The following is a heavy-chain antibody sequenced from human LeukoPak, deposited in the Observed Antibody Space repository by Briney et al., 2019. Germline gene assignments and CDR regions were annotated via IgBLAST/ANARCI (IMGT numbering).Heavy chain of an antibody. CDR1: GYFISSGYY. J-gene: IGHJ6*03. D-gene: IGHD2-21*01. V-gene: IGHV4-38-2*02. Sequence: SETLSLTCTVSGYFISSGYYWGWIRQPPGKGLQWIGSIHHSGSTIYNPSFKSRVTISVDTSKNQVSLKLSSVTAADTAVYYCARGRIASGAYYYYMDVWGKGTTVTVSS. CDR3: ARGRIASGAYYYYMDV. CDR2: IHHSGST.